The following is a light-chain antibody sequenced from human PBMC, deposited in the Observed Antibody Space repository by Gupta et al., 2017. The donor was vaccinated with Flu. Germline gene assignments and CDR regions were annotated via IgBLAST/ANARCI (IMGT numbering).Light chain of an antibody. Sequence: QMTQSPSTLSASVGDRVTLTCRDSQSIAASLTWYQQKPGKALELLIYKASNLQSGVPSRCSGSGSGTEFTLTISSLQPDDFATFYCQQHNDYRTFGQGTKVQIK. CDR2: KAS. CDR3: QQHNDYRT. V-gene: IGKV1-5*03. CDR1: QSIAAS. J-gene: IGKJ1*01.